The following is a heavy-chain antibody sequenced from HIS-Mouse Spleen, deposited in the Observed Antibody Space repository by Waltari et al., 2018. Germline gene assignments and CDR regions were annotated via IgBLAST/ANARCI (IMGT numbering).Heavy chain of an antibody. V-gene: IGHV3-21*01. CDR1: GFTLRRHS. Sequence: EVQLVESGGGLVKPGGSLRLSCVASGFTLRRHSLTWVRPAPGKGLEWVSSISSSSSYIYYADSVKGRFTISRDNAKNSLYMQMNSLRAEDTAVYYCAREVTLTGYFDYWGQGTLVTVSS. CDR2: ISSSSSYI. D-gene: IGHD7-27*01. J-gene: IGHJ4*02. CDR3: AREVTLTGYFDY.